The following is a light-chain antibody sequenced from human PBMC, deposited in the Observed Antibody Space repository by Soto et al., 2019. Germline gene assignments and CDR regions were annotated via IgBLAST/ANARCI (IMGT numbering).Light chain of an antibody. V-gene: IGKV3-20*01. CDR2: GAS. CDR1: QSASSRY. J-gene: IGKJ1*01. Sequence: EIVLTQSPGTLSLSPGERATLSCRGGQSASSRYLAWYQQKPGQAPRLLIYGASSRATGIPDRFSGSGSGTDFTLTISRLEPEDFAVYYCQQYGSSPWTFGQGTKVEIK. CDR3: QQYGSSPWT.